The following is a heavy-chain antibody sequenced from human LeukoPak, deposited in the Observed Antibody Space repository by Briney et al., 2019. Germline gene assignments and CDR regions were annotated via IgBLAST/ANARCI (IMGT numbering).Heavy chain of an antibody. J-gene: IGHJ4*02. Sequence: PGRSLRLSCAASGFTFDDYAMHWVRQAPGKGLEWVSGISWNSGSIGYADSVKGRFTISRDNAKNSLYLQMNSLRAGDTAVYYCARSMEGECTNGECYTRYYFDYWGQGTLVTVSS. CDR3: ARSMEGECTNGECYTRYYFDY. D-gene: IGHD2-8*01. CDR2: ISWNSGSI. V-gene: IGHV3-9*01. CDR1: GFTFDDYA.